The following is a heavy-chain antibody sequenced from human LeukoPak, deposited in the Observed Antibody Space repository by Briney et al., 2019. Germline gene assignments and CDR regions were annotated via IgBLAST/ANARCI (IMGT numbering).Heavy chain of an antibody. D-gene: IGHD3-16*01. CDR3: AREGVKGLRLLTRFDY. CDR1: GFTVSSNY. J-gene: IGHJ4*02. CDR2: IYSGGST. V-gene: IGHV3-53*01. Sequence: GGSLRLSCAASGFTVSSNYMSWVRQAPGKGLEWVSVIYSGGSTYYADSVKGRFTISRDNSKNTLYLQMNSLRAEDTAVYYCAREGVKGLRLLTRFDYWGQGTLVTVSS.